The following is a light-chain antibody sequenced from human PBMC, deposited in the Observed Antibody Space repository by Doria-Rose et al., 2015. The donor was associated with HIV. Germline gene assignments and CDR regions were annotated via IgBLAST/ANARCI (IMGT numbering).Light chain of an antibody. Sequence: TQSPGTLSLSPGERATLSCRVSQSFSSTYLAWYQQKPGQAPSLLIYDGSTRATGISDRFSASGSGTDFTLTINRLEPEDFALYYCHQYGTSWTFGQGTKVEI. CDR2: DGS. J-gene: IGKJ1*01. V-gene: IGKV3-20*01. CDR3: HQYGTSWT. CDR1: QSFSSTY.